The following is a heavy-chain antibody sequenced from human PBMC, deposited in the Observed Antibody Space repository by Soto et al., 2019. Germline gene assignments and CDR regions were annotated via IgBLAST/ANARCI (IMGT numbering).Heavy chain of an antibody. CDR3: ATAIADDAFDI. D-gene: IGHD2-2*01. Sequence: WASVKVSCKASGGTFSNYGISWVRQAPGQGLEWMGGIMPSSDTPITAQRFQGRVTITRDTSASTAYMELSSLRSEDTAVYYCATAIADDAFDIWGRGTMVTVSS. CDR2: IMPSSDTP. CDR1: GGTFSNYG. J-gene: IGHJ3*02. V-gene: IGHV1-69*05.